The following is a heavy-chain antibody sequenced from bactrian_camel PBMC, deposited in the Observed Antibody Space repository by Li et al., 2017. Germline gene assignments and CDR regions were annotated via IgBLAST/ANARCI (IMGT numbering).Heavy chain of an antibody. Sequence: HVQLVESGGGSVQAGGSLRLSCTSSRSIRSFYSMGWFRHVPGKGREGVASISAGDRTPRYANAVKGRFVITRDNAQKAVVLQMDNLKPNDTGVYYCAATTYQCWDRTALLERGGVGFKYWGQGTQVTVS. J-gene: IGHJ4*01. CDR2: ISAGDRTP. CDR3: AATTYQCWDRTALLERGGVGFKY. V-gene: IGHV3S63*01. D-gene: IGHD1*01. CDR1: RSIRSFYS.